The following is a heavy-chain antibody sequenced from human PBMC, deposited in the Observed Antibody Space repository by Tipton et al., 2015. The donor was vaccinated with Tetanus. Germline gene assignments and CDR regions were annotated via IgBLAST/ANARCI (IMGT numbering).Heavy chain of an antibody. J-gene: IGHJ4*02. CDR3: ARDYLWFGELSGHFDY. Sequence: QVQLVQSGAEVKKPGASVKVSCKASGYTFTSYGISWVRQAPGQGLEWMGWISAYNGNTNYAQKLQGRVTMTTDTSTSTAYMGLRGLRSDDTAAYYCARDYLWFGELSGHFDYWGQGTLVTVSS. CDR1: GYTFTSYG. D-gene: IGHD3-10*01. V-gene: IGHV1-18*04. CDR2: ISAYNGNT.